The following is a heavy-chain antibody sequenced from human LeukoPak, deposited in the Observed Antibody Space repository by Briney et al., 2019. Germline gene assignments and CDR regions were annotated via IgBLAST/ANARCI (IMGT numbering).Heavy chain of an antibody. CDR2: ISSSGSTI. V-gene: IGHV3-11*01. J-gene: IGHJ6*02. D-gene: IGHD2-21*01. Sequence: GGSLRLSCAASGFTFSDYYMSWIRQAPGKGLEWVSYISSSGSTIYYADSVKGRFTISRDNAKNSLYLQMNSLRAEDTAVYYCARGQPPILLRLGYYYGMDVWGQGTTVTVSS. CDR3: ARGQPPILLRLGYYYGMDV. CDR1: GFTFSDYY.